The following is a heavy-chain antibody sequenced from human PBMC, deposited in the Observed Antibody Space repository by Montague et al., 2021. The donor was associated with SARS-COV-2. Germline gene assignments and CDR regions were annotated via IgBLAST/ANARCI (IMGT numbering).Heavy chain of an antibody. CDR3: AHVGTACSGGSCYPKIKDWYFDL. V-gene: IGHV2-5*02. J-gene: IGHJ2*01. CDR2: IYWDDDK. CDR1: GFSLSTSGVG. Sequence: VKPTQTLTLTCTFSGFSLSTSGVGVGWIRQPPGEALEWLALIYWDDDKRYSPSLKSRLTITKDTSKNQVVLTMTNMDPVDTATYYCAHVGTACSGGSCYPKIKDWYFDLWGRGTLVTVSS. D-gene: IGHD2-15*01.